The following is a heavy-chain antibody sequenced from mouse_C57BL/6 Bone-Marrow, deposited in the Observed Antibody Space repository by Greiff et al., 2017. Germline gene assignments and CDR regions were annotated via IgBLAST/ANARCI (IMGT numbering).Heavy chain of an antibody. Sequence: VQLQQPGAELVRPGSSVKLSCKASGYTFTSYWMHWVKQRPIQGLEWIGNIDPSDSETHYNQKFKDKATLTVDKSSSTAYMQLSSLTSEDSAVYYCAREGYGSSYGYYAMDYWGQGTSVTVSS. CDR2: IDPSDSET. CDR3: AREGYGSSYGYYAMDY. D-gene: IGHD1-1*01. CDR1: GYTFTSYW. V-gene: IGHV1-52*01. J-gene: IGHJ4*01.